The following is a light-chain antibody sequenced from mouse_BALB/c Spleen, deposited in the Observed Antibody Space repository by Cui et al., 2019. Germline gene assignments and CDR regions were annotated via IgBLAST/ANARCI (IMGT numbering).Light chain of an antibody. CDR2: RAN. V-gene: IGKV14-111*01. CDR1: QDINSY. Sequence: DIKMTQSPSSMYASLGERVTITCKASQDINSYLSWFQQKPGKSPKTLIYRANRLLDGVPSRFSGSGSGQDYSLTISSLEYEDMGIYYCLQYDEFPYTFGGGTKLEIK. J-gene: IGKJ2*01. CDR3: LQYDEFPYT.